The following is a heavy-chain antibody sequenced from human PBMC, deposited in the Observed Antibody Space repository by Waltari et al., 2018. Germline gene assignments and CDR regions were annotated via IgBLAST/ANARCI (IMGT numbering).Heavy chain of an antibody. CDR2: IKEDGTEE. Sequence: EVQLVESGGGLVQPGGSLRLSCTASGFTFVNYWMSWVRQAPGKGLQWVAYIKEDGTEESYLDSLKGRFTIPRDDAKNSLHLQMNSLRVEDTAIYYCARVSKGIHFDYWGQGTLVTVSS. V-gene: IGHV3-7*04. CDR1: GFTFVNYW. J-gene: IGHJ4*02. CDR3: ARVSKGIHFDY.